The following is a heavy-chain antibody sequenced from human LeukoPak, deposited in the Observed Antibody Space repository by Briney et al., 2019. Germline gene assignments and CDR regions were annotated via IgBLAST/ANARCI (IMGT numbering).Heavy chain of an antibody. D-gene: IGHD6-13*01. V-gene: IGHV1-46*01. CDR1: GYTFTSYY. CDR3: ARAIFGIAAAGRAYYFDY. J-gene: IGHJ4*02. Sequence: GASVKVPCKASGYTFTSYYMHWVRQAPGQGLEWMGIINPSGGSTSYAQKFQGRVTMTRDTSTSTVYMELSSLRSEDTAVYYCARAIFGIAAAGRAYYFDYWGQGTLVTVSS. CDR2: INPSGGST.